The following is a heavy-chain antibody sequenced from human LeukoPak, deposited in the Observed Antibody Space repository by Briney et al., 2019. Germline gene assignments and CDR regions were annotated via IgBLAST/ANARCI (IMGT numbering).Heavy chain of an antibody. V-gene: IGHV1-24*01. Sequence: ASVKVSCKVSGYTLTELSMHWVRQAPGKGLEWMGGFDPEDGETIYAQKFQGRVTMTEDTSTDTAYMELSRLRSDDTAVYYCARGLWGAYYFDYWGQGTVVTVSS. CDR2: FDPEDGET. D-gene: IGHD3-16*01. CDR1: GYTLTELS. J-gene: IGHJ4*02. CDR3: ARGLWGAYYFDY.